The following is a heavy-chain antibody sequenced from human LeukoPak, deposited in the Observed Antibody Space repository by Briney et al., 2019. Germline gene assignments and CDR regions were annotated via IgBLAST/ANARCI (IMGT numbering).Heavy chain of an antibody. J-gene: IGHJ3*02. CDR3: ARYNVVLDGYDI. CDR2: IYYSGST. D-gene: IGHD2-15*01. Sequence: SETLSLTCSVSGGSISSSSYYWGWIRQPPGKGLEWIGSIYYSGSTTYNPSLKSRVTIAVDTSKNQFSLKLSSVTAADTAVFYCARYNVVLDGYDIWGQGTMVTVSS. V-gene: IGHV4-39*07. CDR1: GGSISSSSYY.